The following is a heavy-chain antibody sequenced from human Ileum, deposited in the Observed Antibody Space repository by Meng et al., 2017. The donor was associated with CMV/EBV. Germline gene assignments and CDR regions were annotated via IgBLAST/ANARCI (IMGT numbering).Heavy chain of an antibody. J-gene: IGHJ4*02. CDR3: TYGWPLKY. CDR2: TWYGSKWYY. CDR1: DSFPISTEA. Sequence: QVQRHPSGPGLVKPSQTLSLTCAGDSFPISTEAWDLIRQSPSRGLEWLGRTWYGSKWYYEYAVSVKSRITIIPDTSQNQISLQLNSVTPDDTAVYYCTYGWPLKYWGQGSLVTVSS. D-gene: IGHD3-10*01. V-gene: IGHV6-1*01.